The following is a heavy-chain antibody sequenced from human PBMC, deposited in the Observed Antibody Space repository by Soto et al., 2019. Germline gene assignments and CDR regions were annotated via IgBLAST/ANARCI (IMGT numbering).Heavy chain of an antibody. CDR3: AAELGFGKLSVV. CDR1: GDTFKNCV. J-gene: IGHJ6*02. CDR2: IIPLFGTT. Sequence: QVQVVQSGVEVRRPGSSVKVSCKASGDTFKNCVISWVRQAPGQGLEWMGGIIPLFGTTDFAQRFQVRLTITTDESTTTAYMELRRLRAEDTATYYCAAELGFGKLSVVWGQGTTVIVSS. D-gene: IGHD3-10*01. V-gene: IGHV1-69*01.